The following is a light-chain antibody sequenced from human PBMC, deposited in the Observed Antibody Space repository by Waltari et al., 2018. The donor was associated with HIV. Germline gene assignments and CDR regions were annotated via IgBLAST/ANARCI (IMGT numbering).Light chain of an antibody. Sequence: QSVLTQPPSASGTPGQRVTISCSGRNSNIGSNTVHWYQQLPGTAPKLLIYGNTQRSSGVPDRFSGAKSGTSAPLAISGLQAEEEADYYCAAWDDSLNGEVVFGGGTKLTVL. CDR2: GNT. V-gene: IGLV1-44*01. CDR3: AAWDDSLNGEVV. J-gene: IGLJ2*01. CDR1: NSNIGSNT.